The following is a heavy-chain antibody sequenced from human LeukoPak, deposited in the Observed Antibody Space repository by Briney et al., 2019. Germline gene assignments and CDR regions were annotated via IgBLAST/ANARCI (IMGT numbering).Heavy chain of an antibody. CDR3: ARSTTMYSSDWNGLDY. Sequence: GGSLRLSCAASGFTFSSYWMHWVRQAPGKGLVWVSRINSDGSSTTYADSVKGRFTISRDNAKNTLYLQMNSLRAEDTAVYYCARSTTMYSSDWNGLDYWGQGTLVTVSS. CDR1: GFTFSSYW. D-gene: IGHD6-19*01. J-gene: IGHJ4*02. CDR2: INSDGSST. V-gene: IGHV3-74*01.